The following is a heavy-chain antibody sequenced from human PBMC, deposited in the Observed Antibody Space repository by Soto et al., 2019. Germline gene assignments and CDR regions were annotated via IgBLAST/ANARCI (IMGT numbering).Heavy chain of an antibody. CDR1: GYSFTSYW. D-gene: IGHD2-21*01. CDR2: IDPSDSYT. J-gene: IGHJ5*02. CDR3: ARHVVIPRGWFDP. Sequence: GESPKISCKGSGYSFTSYWISWVRQMPGKGLEWMGRIDPSDSYTNYSPSFQGHVTISADKSISTAYLQWSSLKASDTAMYYCARHVVIPRGWFDPWGQGTLVTVSS. V-gene: IGHV5-10-1*01.